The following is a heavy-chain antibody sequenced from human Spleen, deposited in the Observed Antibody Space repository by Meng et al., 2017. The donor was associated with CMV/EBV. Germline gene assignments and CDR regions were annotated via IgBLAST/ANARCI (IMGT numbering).Heavy chain of an antibody. V-gene: IGHV3-43*01. CDR1: GFTFDDYT. D-gene: IGHD2-2*02. CDR2: ISWDGSST. Sequence: GGSLRLSCAASGFTFDDYTMHWVRQAPGKGPEWVSLISWDGSSTYFADSVKGRFTISRDNSKNSLYLQMNSLRTEDTALYYCAKDGGYCSSANCYRYYGMDVWGQGTTVTVSS. J-gene: IGHJ6*02. CDR3: AKDGGYCSSANCYRYYGMDV.